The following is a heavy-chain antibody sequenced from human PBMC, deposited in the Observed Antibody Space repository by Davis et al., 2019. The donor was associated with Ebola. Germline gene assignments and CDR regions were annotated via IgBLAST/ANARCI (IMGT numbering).Heavy chain of an antibody. CDR1: GFTVSSNY. CDR2: IYSGGST. CDR3: AKAWGIVVVPAARPLYY. Sequence: GESLKISCAASGFTVSSNYMSWVRQAPGKGLEWVSVIYSGGSTYYADSVKGRFTISRDNSKNTLYLQMNSLRAEDTAVYYCAKAWGIVVVPAARPLYYWGQGTLVTVSS. J-gene: IGHJ4*02. V-gene: IGHV3-66*01. D-gene: IGHD2-2*01.